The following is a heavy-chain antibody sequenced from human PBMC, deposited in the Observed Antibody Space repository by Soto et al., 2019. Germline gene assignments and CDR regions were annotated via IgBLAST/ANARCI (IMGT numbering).Heavy chain of an antibody. J-gene: IGHJ4*02. Sequence: EVQLAQSGAEVKEPGESLKISCKGSGYTFSKYWIGWVRQTPGKGLEWLGMSYPGDSDARYSPSFEGQVTFSVDKSINTAYLQWNSLKASDTAMYYCARQGGEYNTMSDYWGQGTLVTVSS. V-gene: IGHV5-51*01. D-gene: IGHD3-10*01. CDR3: ARQGGEYNTMSDY. CDR1: GYTFSKYW. CDR2: SYPGDSDA.